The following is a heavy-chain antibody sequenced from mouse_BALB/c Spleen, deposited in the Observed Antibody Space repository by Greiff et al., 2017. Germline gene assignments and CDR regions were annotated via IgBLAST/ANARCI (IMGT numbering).Heavy chain of an antibody. D-gene: IGHD4-1*01. Sequence: EVKLMESGGGLVKPGGSLKLSCAASGFTFSSYTMSWVRQTPEKRLEWVATISSGGSYTYYPDSVKGRFTISRDNAKNTLYLQMSSLKSEDTAMYYCTRDGTGTKWFAYWGQGTLVTVSA. CDR2: ISSGGSYT. J-gene: IGHJ3*01. CDR1: GFTFSSYT. CDR3: TRDGTGTKWFAY. V-gene: IGHV5-6-4*01.